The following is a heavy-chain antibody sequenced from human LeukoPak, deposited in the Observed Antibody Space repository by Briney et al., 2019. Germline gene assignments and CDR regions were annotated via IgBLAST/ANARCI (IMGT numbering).Heavy chain of an antibody. J-gene: IGHJ3*02. CDR2: IKQDGGEK. V-gene: IGHV3-7*01. D-gene: IGHD2-15*01. Sequence: GGSLRLSCAVSGLTFNNYAMSWVRQAPGKGLEWVADIKQDGGEKYYVHSVKGRFTISRQNAKNSLFLQMNSLRAEDTAVYYCARHRSGGSQDDAFDIWGQGTMVTVSS. CDR3: ARHRSGGSQDDAFDI. CDR1: GLTFNNYA.